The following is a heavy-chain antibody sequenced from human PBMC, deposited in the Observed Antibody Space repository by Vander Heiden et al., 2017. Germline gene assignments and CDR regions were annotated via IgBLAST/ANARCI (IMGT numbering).Heavy chain of an antibody. CDR1: GAPIGDYY. J-gene: IGHJ4*02. CDR2: ISASGDT. V-gene: IGHV4-4*07. CDR3: AKAYDYGDSNFDH. D-gene: IGHD4-17*01. Sequence: QVQLQESGPGLVKPSETLSLTCPVSGAPIGDYYWTWSRQPAGKGLEWIGRISASGDTDYNPSLKSRLTVSLDTSKNQFSLRLISVTAADTAVYYCAKAYDYGDSNFDHWGQGTLVTVSS.